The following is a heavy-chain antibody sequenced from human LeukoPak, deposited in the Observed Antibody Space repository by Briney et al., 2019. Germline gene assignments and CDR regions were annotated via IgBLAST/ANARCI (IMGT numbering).Heavy chain of an antibody. D-gene: IGHD1-1*01. Sequence: SQTLSLTCTVSGGSISSGGYSWSWIRQHPGKGLEWIGYIYYSGSTYYNPSLKSRVTISVDTSKNQFSLKLSSVTAADTAVYYCARGWERRGNWFDPWGQGTLVTVSS. V-gene: IGHV4-31*03. CDR3: ARGWERRGNWFDP. CDR2: IYYSGST. J-gene: IGHJ5*02. CDR1: GGSISSGGYS.